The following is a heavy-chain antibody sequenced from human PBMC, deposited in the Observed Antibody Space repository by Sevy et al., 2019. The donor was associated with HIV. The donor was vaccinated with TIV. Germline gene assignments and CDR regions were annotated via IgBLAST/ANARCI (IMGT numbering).Heavy chain of an antibody. D-gene: IGHD2-2*01. CDR2: IKQDGSEK. J-gene: IGHJ4*02. Sequence: LSLTCAASGFTFSSYWMSWVRQAPGKGLEWVANIKQDGSEKYYVDSVKGRFTISRDNAKNSLYLQMNSLRAEDTAVYYCAREGVVVPAAIIPLVWGQGTLVTVSS. V-gene: IGHV3-7*03. CDR3: AREGVVVPAAIIPLV. CDR1: GFTFSSYW.